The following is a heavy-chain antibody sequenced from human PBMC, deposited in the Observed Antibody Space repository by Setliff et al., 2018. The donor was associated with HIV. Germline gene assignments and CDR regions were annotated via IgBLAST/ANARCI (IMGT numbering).Heavy chain of an antibody. J-gene: IGHJ4*02. V-gene: IGHV4-39*01. CDR2: IYYSGST. CDR3: ASLPPLYDSSGYNFDY. CDR1: GDSISSSSYY. D-gene: IGHD3-22*01. Sequence: NPSETLSLTCSVSGDSISSSSYYWGWIRQPPGKGLEWIGSIYYSGSTYYNPSLNSRVTISVDASKNQFSLKLSSVTAADTAVYYCASLPPLYDSSGYNFDYWGQGTLVTVSS.